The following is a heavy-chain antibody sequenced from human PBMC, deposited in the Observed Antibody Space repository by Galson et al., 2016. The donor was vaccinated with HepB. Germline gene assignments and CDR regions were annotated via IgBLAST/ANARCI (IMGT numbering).Heavy chain of an antibody. J-gene: IGHJ4*02. Sequence: SVKVSCKASGYTFTSYGISWVRQAPGQGLEWMGWFSTYSGNTNYGKRLQGRVTMTTDTSTSTAYMELRSLRSDDTAVYYCARDAEWNLDYWGQGTLVTFSS. CDR1: GYTFTSYG. CDR2: FSTYSGNT. D-gene: IGHD2-8*01. CDR3: ARDAEWNLDY. V-gene: IGHV1-18*01.